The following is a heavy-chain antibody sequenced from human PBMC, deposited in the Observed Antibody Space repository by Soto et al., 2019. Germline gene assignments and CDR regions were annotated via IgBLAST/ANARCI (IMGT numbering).Heavy chain of an antibody. CDR1: QFTFSSFA. CDR3: VKGGWLDY. D-gene: IGHD3-10*01. CDR2: ISETGDSL. J-gene: IGHJ4*02. Sequence: GGSLRLSCAASQFTFSSFAMTWVRQAPGKGLEWVSFISETGDSLSYAESVKGRFTISRDNSKNTSYLQMSSLRPEDTAVYYCVKGGWLDYWGQGTLVTVSS. V-gene: IGHV3-23*01.